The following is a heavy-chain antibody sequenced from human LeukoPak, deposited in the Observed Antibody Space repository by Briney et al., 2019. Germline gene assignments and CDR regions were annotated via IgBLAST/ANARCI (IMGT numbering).Heavy chain of an antibody. CDR1: EFTFSNYA. CDR3: AKAPRMVTNDAFDI. J-gene: IGHJ3*02. Sequence: GGSLRLSFAASEFTFSNYAMSWVRQAPGKGLEWVSGISASGSSTYSADSVKGRFTISRDNSKNTLYLQMNSLRAEDTAVYYCAKAPRMVTNDAFDIWGQGTMVTVSS. CDR2: ISASGSST. D-gene: IGHD2-21*02. V-gene: IGHV3-23*01.